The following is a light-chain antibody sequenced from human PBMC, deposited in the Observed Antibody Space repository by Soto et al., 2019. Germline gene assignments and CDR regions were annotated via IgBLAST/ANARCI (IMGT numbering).Light chain of an antibody. CDR2: LNSDGSH. CDR1: SGHSSYA. V-gene: IGLV4-69*01. CDR3: QTWGTDIHVV. Sequence: QSVLTQSPSASASLGASVKLTCTLSSGHSSYAIAWHQQQPEKGPRYLMKLNSDGSHSKGDGIPDRFSGSTSGAERSLIISRLQSEDEADYYCQTWGTDIHVVFGGGTQLTVL. J-gene: IGLJ2*01.